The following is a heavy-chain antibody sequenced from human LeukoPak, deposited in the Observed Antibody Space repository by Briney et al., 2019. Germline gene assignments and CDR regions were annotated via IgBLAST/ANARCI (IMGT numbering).Heavy chain of an antibody. V-gene: IGHV5-51*01. CDR2: IYPDDSDS. J-gene: IGHJ4*02. Sequence: GEALKISCKGSGYSFTNSWIGWVRQMPGKDLEWMGIIYPDDSDSRYSPSFQGQVTISADKSISPAYLQWSSLKASATAMYYCATQAPLAYFDYWGQGTLVTVSS. CDR3: ATQAPLAYFDY. CDR1: GYSFTNSW.